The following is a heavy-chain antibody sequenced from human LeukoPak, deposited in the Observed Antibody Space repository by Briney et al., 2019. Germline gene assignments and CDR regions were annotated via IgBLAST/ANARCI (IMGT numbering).Heavy chain of an antibody. CDR1: GFTFSSYS. CDR2: ISSSSSYI. J-gene: IGHJ5*02. Sequence: PGRSLRLSCAASGFTFSSYSMNWVRQAPGKGLEWVSSISSSSSYIYYADSVKGRFTISRDNAKNSLYLQMNSLRAEDTAVYYCARDGVVVPAAMSDLWNWFDPWGQGTLVTVSS. CDR3: ARDGVVVPAAMSDLWNWFDP. D-gene: IGHD2-2*01. V-gene: IGHV3-21*01.